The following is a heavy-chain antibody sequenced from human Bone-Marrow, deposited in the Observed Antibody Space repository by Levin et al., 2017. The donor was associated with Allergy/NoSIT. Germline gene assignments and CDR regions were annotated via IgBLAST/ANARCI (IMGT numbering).Heavy chain of an antibody. D-gene: IGHD2-2*01. J-gene: IGHJ2*01. Sequence: GGSLRLSCAASGFTFSDYYMSWIRQAPGKGLEWVSYISSSGSTIYYADSVKGRFTISRDNAKNSLYLQMNSLRAEDTAVYYCAGRYCSSTSCYDWYFDLWGRGTLVTVSS. CDR1: GFTFSDYY. CDR2: ISSSGSTI. CDR3: AGRYCSSTSCYDWYFDL. V-gene: IGHV3-11*01.